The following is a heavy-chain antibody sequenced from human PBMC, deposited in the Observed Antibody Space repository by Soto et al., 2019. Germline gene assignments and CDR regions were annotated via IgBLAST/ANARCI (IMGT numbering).Heavy chain of an antibody. CDR2: INAGNGNT. D-gene: IGHD3-16*01. Sequence: QVQLVQSGAEEKKPGASVKVSCKASGYTFTSYAMHWVRQAPGQRLEWMGWINAGNGNTKYSQKFQGRVTITRDPSASTASPEPSSLRCTATAVYYCPRGTGGGASRGDYWGQGTLVTVSS. CDR1: GYTFTSYA. V-gene: IGHV1-3*05. J-gene: IGHJ4*02. CDR3: PRGTGGGASRGDY.